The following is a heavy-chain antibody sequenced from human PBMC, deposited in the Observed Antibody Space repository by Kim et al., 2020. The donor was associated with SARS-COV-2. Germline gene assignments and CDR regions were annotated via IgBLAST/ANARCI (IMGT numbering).Heavy chain of an antibody. D-gene: IGHD1-26*01. J-gene: IGHJ4*01. V-gene: IGHV1-46*01. CDR3: VRGGALVGWETKTSFDY. CDR2: SNPTGDGA. CDR1: GYPFSNHY. Sequence: ASVKVSCKASGYPFSNHYMHWMRQAPGQGLEWMGVSNPTGDGASYAQKFQGRITLTRDTSTSTVYMDLNMLTPDDTARYYCVRGGALVGWETKTSFDYWG.